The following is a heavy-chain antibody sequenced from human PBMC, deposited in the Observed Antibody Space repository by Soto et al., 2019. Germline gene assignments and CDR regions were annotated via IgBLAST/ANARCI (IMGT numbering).Heavy chain of an antibody. D-gene: IGHD3-22*01. Sequence: ASVKVSCKVSGYTLTELSMHSLRQPPGKGLEWMGGFDPEDGETIYAQKFQGRVTMTEDTSTDTAYMELSSLRSEDTAVYYCATYIPSSYYYDSSGYRSSFFDYWGQGTLVTVSS. J-gene: IGHJ4*02. CDR2: FDPEDGET. CDR1: GYTLTELS. CDR3: ATYIPSSYYYDSSGYRSSFFDY. V-gene: IGHV1-24*01.